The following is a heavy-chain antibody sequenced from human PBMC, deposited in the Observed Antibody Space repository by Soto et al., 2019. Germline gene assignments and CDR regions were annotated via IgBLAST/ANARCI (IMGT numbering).Heavy chain of an antibody. V-gene: IGHV3-23*01. CDR2: IDLSGSMT. CDR3: TKDRVPDGIYSFDY. Sequence: GGALRLSCAASGVSFSEYSMSWVRQAPGKGLEWVSFIDLSGSMTHYRESVKGRFTIFKDKSRNTVYLQMNSLTVEDAAVYYCTKDRVPDGIYSFDYWGQGALVTVSS. J-gene: IGHJ4*02. CDR1: GVSFSEYS. D-gene: IGHD1-20*01.